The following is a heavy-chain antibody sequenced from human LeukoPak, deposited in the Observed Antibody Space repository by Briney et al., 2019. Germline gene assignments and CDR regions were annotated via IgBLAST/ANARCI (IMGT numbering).Heavy chain of an antibody. CDR2: IYSGGST. D-gene: IGHD2-15*01. Sequence: GGSLRLSCAASGFTVSSNYMSWVRQAPGKGLERVSVIYSGGSTYYADSVKGRFTISRDNSKNTLYLQMNSLRAEDTAVYYCARDLRYCSGGSCYSAGMDVWGQGTTVTVSS. J-gene: IGHJ6*02. V-gene: IGHV3-53*01. CDR1: GFTVSSNY. CDR3: ARDLRYCSGGSCYSAGMDV.